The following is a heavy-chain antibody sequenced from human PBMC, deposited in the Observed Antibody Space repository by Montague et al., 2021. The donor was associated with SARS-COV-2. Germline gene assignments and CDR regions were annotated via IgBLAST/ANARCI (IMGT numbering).Heavy chain of an antibody. D-gene: IGHD3-9*01. CDR2: IYSGGST. Sequence: SLRLSCAASGFTVSSNYMSWVRQAPGKGLEWVSVIYSGGSTNYADSVKGRFTISRDTSKNTPYLQMNSLRAEDTAVYYCARDPNQYDILTGSYRGYYAFDIWGRGTMVTVSS. V-gene: IGHV3-66*01. CDR1: GFTVSSNY. CDR3: ARDPNQYDILTGSYRGYYAFDI. J-gene: IGHJ3*02.